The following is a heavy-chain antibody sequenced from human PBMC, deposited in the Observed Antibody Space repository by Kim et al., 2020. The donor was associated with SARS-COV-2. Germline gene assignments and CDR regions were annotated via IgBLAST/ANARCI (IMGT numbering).Heavy chain of an antibody. D-gene: IGHD3-9*01. J-gene: IGHJ4*02. V-gene: IGHV4-61*01. CDR3: ARVGWKGDILTGYYYFDY. CDR1: GGSVSSGSYY. CDR2: IYYSGST. Sequence: SETLSLTCTVSGGSVSSGSYYWSWIRQPPGKGLEWIGYIYYSGSTNYNPSLKSRVTISVDTSKNQFSLKLSSVTAADTAVYYCARVGWKGDILTGYYYFDYWGQGTLVTVSS.